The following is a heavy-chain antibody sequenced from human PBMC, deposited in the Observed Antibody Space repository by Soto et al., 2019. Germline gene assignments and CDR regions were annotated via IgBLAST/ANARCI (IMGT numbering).Heavy chain of an antibody. Sequence: QGQLVQSGAEVKQPGASVKVSCKASGYTFRTYGISWVRQAPGQGLEWMGWISGYNGDANYAQKFQGRVTMTIDTSTTTAYLELRRLTYDDTAVYFCAKNGHPPYYYYGMDVWGQGTTVTVSS. CDR2: ISGYNGDA. CDR1: GYTFRTYG. D-gene: IGHD2-8*01. CDR3: AKNGHPPYYYYGMDV. V-gene: IGHV1-18*01. J-gene: IGHJ6*02.